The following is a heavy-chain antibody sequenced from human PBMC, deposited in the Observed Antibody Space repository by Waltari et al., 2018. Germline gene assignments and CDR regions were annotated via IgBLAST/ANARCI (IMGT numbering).Heavy chain of an antibody. Sequence: QVQLLQSGAEVKKPGASVKVSCKASGYSFTNYAISWVRQAAGQGLEWMGWMNPNSANSDFARHFQGRVTLTRNTSISTAYMEVRSLRSEDTAVYYCARGSSSYISRVPLDYWGQGTLVIVSS. J-gene: IGHJ4*02. CDR3: ARGSSSYISRVPLDY. D-gene: IGHD3-22*01. CDR2: MNPNSANS. V-gene: IGHV1-8*03. CDR1: GYSFTNYA.